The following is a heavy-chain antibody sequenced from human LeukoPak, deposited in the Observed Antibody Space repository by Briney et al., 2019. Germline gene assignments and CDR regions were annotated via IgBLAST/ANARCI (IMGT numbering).Heavy chain of an antibody. Sequence: PSETLSLTCTVSGGSISSYYWSWIRQPPGKGLEWIGYIYYSGSTNYNPSLKSRVTISVDTSKNQFSLKLSSVTAADTAVYYCARAIAVADPNWFDPGAREPWSPSPQ. D-gene: IGHD6-19*01. CDR3: ARAIAVADPNWFDP. V-gene: IGHV4-59*01. CDR2: IYYSGST. CDR1: GGSISSYY. J-gene: IGHJ5*02.